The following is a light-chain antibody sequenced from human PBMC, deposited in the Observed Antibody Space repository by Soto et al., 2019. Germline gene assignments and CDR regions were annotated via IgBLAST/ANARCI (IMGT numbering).Light chain of an antibody. J-gene: IGKJ1*01. CDR1: QGINNW. V-gene: IGKV1-12*01. Sequence: DIQVTQSPSSVSASVGDRVTITCRASQGINNWLAWYQQKPGKAPELLIYAVSYLQSGVPSRFSGSGSGTDYTLTISSLQLEDFATYYCQQSYTIPLTFGQGTKVDIK. CDR2: AVS. CDR3: QQSYTIPLT.